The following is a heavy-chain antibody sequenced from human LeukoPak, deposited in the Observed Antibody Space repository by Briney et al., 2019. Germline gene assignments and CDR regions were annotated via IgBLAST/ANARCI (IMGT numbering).Heavy chain of an antibody. CDR2: IRQDGSDK. CDR1: GFTFNSYW. D-gene: IGHD2-15*01. J-gene: IGHJ4*02. CDR3: ARHSRGSPIDD. V-gene: IGHV3-7*01. Sequence: TGGSLRLSFAASGFTFNSYWMSWVRQAPEKRPEWLANIRQDGSDKQYVDSVKGRFTISRDSAKSSLYLQMNSLSAEDTAVYYCARHSRGSPIDDWGQGTLVTVSS.